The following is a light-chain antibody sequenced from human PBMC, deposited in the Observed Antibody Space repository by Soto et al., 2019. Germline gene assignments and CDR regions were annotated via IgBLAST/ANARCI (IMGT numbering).Light chain of an antibody. CDR1: QSVRSN. CDR3: QEYNTYSWA. V-gene: IGKV3D-15*01. Sequence: EVVMTQSPATLSVSPGERVTLSCRASQSVRSNLAWYQQKPGQSPRLLIYGASSRATGIPDRFSGSGSGTDFTLTISRLEPEDFATYHCQEYNTYSWAFGQGTKVDI. J-gene: IGKJ1*01. CDR2: GAS.